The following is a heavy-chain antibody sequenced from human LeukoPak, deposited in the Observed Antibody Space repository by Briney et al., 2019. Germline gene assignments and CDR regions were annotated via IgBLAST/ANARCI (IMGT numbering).Heavy chain of an antibody. D-gene: IGHD3-22*01. Sequence: PGGSLRLSCAASGFTFSDYYMSWIRQAPGKGLEWVSYISSSGSTIYYADSVKGRSTISRDNAKNSLYLQMNSLRAEDTAVYYCARVQTYYYDSSGFYFDYWGQGTLVTVSS. V-gene: IGHV3-11*01. CDR1: GFTFSDYY. CDR3: ARVQTYYYDSSGFYFDY. J-gene: IGHJ4*02. CDR2: ISSSGSTI.